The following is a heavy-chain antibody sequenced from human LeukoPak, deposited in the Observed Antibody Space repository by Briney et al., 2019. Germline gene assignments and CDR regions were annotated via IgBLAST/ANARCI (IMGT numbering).Heavy chain of an antibody. Sequence: GGSLRLSCEASGFTFSNAWMSWVRQAPGKGLEWVAVISYDGSNKYYADSVKGRFTISRDNSKNTLYLQLNSLRAEDTAVYYCARKLAASDPNYWGQGTLVTVSS. D-gene: IGHD6-13*01. J-gene: IGHJ4*02. V-gene: IGHV3-30-3*01. CDR1: GFTFSNAW. CDR3: ARKLAASDPNY. CDR2: ISYDGSNK.